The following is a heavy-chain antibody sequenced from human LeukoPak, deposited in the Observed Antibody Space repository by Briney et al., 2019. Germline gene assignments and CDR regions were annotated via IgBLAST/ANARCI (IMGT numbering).Heavy chain of an antibody. D-gene: IGHD2-8*01. CDR3: AKDRCSNGIGCYYYYMDV. CDR2: IQKDGSNE. Sequence: GGSLRLSCAASEFSVGSNYMTWVRQAPGKGLEWVAYIQKDGSNEQYADAVKGRFRISRDSSKNILYLQMNSLRAEDTAVYYCAKDRCSNGIGCYYYYMDVWGKGTTVTISS. J-gene: IGHJ6*03. V-gene: IGHV3-30*02. CDR1: EFSVGSNY.